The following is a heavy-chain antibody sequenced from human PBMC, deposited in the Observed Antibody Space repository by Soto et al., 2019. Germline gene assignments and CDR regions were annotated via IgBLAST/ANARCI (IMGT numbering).Heavy chain of an antibody. CDR3: AATSGYSPPFDP. CDR2: IDPSGDNT. D-gene: IGHD3-22*01. CDR1: EYSFTSYY. J-gene: IGHJ5*02. Sequence: QVQLVQSGAEVKKPGASAKVSCKASEYSFTSYYMHWVRRAPGQGLEWMGMIDPSGDNTGYPQKFQGRVNMTSDTSTSTVYMELSSLRSEDTAMYYCAATSGYSPPFDPWGQGTRVTVS. V-gene: IGHV1-46*01.